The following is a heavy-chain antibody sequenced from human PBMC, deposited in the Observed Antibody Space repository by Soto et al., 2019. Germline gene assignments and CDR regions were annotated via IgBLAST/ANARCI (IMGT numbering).Heavy chain of an antibody. D-gene: IGHD3-16*02. Sequence: ASVKVSCKASGYTFTSYDINWVRQATGQGLEWMGWMNPNSGNTGYAQKFQGRVTMTRNTSISTAYMELCSLSSEDTAGYYCARVGYLVGDDYIWGSYRWMDVWGKGTTVTVSS. CDR3: ARVGYLVGDDYIWGSYRWMDV. J-gene: IGHJ6*04. CDR2: MNPNSGNT. V-gene: IGHV1-8*01. CDR1: GYTFTSYD.